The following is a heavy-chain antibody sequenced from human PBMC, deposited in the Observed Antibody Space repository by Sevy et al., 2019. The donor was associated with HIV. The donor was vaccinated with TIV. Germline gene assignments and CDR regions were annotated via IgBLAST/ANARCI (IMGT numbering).Heavy chain of an antibody. V-gene: IGHV1-24*01. D-gene: IGHD6-13*01. CDR1: GYTLTELS. CDR3: ATDPVSAAGTGGEIDY. Sequence: ASVKVSCKVSGYTLTELSMHWVRQAPGKGLEWMGGFDPEDGETIYAQKFQGRVTMTVDTSTDTAYMELSSLRSEDTAVYYCATDPVSAAGTGGEIDYWGQGTLVTVSS. CDR2: FDPEDGET. J-gene: IGHJ4*02.